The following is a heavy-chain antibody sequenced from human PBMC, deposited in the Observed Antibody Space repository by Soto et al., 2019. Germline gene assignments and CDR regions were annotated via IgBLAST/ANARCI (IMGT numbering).Heavy chain of an antibody. D-gene: IGHD2-15*01. CDR3: ASGYCSGGSCYSGDYYYYGMDV. CDR2: IIPILDIA. J-gene: IGHJ6*02. Sequence: QVQLVQSGAEVKKPGSSVKVSCKASGGTFSSYTISWVRQAPGQGLAWMGRIIPILDIANYAQKFQGRVTITADKSTSTAYLELSSLRSEDTAVYYCASGYCSGGSCYSGDYYYYGMDVWGQGTTVTVSS. V-gene: IGHV1-69*02. CDR1: GGTFSSYT.